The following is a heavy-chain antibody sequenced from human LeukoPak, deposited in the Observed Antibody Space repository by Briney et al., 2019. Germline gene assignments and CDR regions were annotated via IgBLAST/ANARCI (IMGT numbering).Heavy chain of an antibody. J-gene: IGHJ4*02. Sequence: PSETLSLTCTVSGGSISSYYWSWIRQPPGKGLEWIGYIYYSGSTNYNPSLKSRVTISVDTSKNQFSLKLSSVTAADTAVYYCARHDEYSSNHVGLDYWGQGTLVTVSS. V-gene: IGHV4-59*01. D-gene: IGHD6-13*01. CDR3: ARHDEYSSNHVGLDY. CDR1: GGSISSYY. CDR2: IYYSGST.